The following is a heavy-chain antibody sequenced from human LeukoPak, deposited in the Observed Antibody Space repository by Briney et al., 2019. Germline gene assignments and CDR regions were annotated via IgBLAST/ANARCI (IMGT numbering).Heavy chain of an antibody. CDR1: RFTFSYYS. J-gene: IGHJ6*02. V-gene: IGHV3-48*04. CDR2: ISSSGTTI. D-gene: IGHD4-23*01. CDR3: ARWPQNRYYYYGMDV. Sequence: GGSLRLSCVASRFTFSYYSMSWVRRAPGKGLEWISYISSSGTTIYYADSVKGRFTISRGNAKNSLYLQMNSLRAEDTAVYYCARWPQNRYYYYGMDVWGQGTTVTVSS.